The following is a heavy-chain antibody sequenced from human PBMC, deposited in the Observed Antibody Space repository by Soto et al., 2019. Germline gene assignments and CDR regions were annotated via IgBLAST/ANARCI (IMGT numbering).Heavy chain of an antibody. V-gene: IGHV3-48*02. D-gene: IGHD6-19*01. CDR1: GFTFSSYS. Sequence: GGSLRLSCAASGFTFSSYSMNWVRQAPGKGLEWVSYITPSSDTICYADSVKGRFTISRDNGKNSLYLQMNSLRDEDTAVSYCARDIGSGWYYFDYWGQGNMVSVSS. CDR3: ARDIGSGWYYFDY. J-gene: IGHJ4*02. CDR2: ITPSSDTI.